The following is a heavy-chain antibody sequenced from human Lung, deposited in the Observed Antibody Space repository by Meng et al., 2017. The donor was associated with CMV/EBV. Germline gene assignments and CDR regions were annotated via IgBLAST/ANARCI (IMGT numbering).Heavy chain of an antibody. CDR1: FSCSVYS. CDR3: ARARRIGAVGTRWFDP. D-gene: IGHD6-13*01. V-gene: IGHV3-11*01. CDR2: IDGTGNTM. J-gene: IGHJ5*02. Sequence: FSCSVYSMSWMRQAPGKGLEWVSYIDGTGNTMHYPDCVTGRFTISRDNAKKSLYLQMHSLTAEDTAVYYCARARRIGAVGTRWFDPWGQGTLVTV.